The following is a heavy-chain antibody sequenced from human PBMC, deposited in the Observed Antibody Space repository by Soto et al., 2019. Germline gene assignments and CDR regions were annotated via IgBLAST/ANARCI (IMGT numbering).Heavy chain of an antibody. CDR2: INPNNGGS. Sequence: SVKVACKSPVYTLTSYYIHLVRQAPGQGPEWMGWINPNNGGSNYAQKFQGRVTMTRGTSISTAYMELNRLKSDDTAVYYCERGGNWNYWSYYDYWGPGTLVTASS. CDR3: ERGGNWNYWSYYDY. CDR1: VYTLTSYY. D-gene: IGHD1-7*01. V-gene: IGHV1-2*02. J-gene: IGHJ4*02.